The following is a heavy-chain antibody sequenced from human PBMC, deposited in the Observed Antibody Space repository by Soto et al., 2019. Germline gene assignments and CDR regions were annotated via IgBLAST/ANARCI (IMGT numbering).Heavy chain of an antibody. J-gene: IGHJ5*01. CDR1: GYTFATYD. CDR3: ARSDGYHFNWLDS. D-gene: IGHD2-21*01. Sequence: QVQLVQSGAEVKTPGASVKVSCKASGYTFATYDINWVRQAPGQGLEWMGWMNPNSGNTGYAQEFQGRLTTPRDTALSVAHMELSSLRNEATAVYYCARSDGYHFNWLDSWGQGTLVTVSA. CDR2: MNPNSGNT. V-gene: IGHV1-8*01.